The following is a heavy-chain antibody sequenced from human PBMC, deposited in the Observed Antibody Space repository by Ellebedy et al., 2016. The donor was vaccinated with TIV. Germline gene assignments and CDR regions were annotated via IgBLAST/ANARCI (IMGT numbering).Heavy chain of an antibody. CDR2: INYSGTT. CDR3: AKLAFSWGSWFDS. V-gene: IGHV4-39*01. D-gene: IGHD2/OR15-2a*01. Sequence: MPSETLSLTCTVTGGAISSNTYYWAWIRQPPGKGLEWIGRINYSGTTSYNASLKSRIAITVDMSKTQFSLILSSVTAADTAVYYCAKLAFSWGSWFDSWGQGTLVTVSS. J-gene: IGHJ5*01. CDR1: GGAISSNTYY.